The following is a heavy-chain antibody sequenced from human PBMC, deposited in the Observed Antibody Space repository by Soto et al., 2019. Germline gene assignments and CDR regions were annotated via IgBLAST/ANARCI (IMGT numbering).Heavy chain of an antibody. Sequence: GASVKVSCKASGYTFTSYDINWVRQATGQGLEWMGWMNPNSGNTGYAQKFQGRVTMTRNTSISTAYMELSRLRSEDTAVYYCARDSSSSGMIYGMDVWGQGTTVTVSS. CDR1: GYTFTSYD. CDR2: MNPNSGNT. J-gene: IGHJ6*02. CDR3: ARDSSSSGMIYGMDV. V-gene: IGHV1-8*01. D-gene: IGHD6-6*01.